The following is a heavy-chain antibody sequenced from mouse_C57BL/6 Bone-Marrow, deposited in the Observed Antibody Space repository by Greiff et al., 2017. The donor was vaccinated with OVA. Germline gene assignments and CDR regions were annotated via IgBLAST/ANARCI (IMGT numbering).Heavy chain of an antibody. CDR1: GYSFTGYY. D-gene: IGHD1-1*01. CDR2: INPSTGGT. J-gene: IGHJ2*01. Sequence: VQLQQSGPELVKPGASVKISCKASGYSFTGYYMNWVKQSPEKSLEWIGEINPSTGGTTYNQKFKAKATLTVDKSSSTAYMQLKSLTSEDSAVYYCARRRDTTVPYYFDYWGQGTTLTVSS. CDR3: ARRRDTTVPYYFDY. V-gene: IGHV1-42*01.